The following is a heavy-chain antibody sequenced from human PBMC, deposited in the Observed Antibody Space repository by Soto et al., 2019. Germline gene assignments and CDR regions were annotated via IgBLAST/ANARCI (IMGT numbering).Heavy chain of an antibody. CDR2: IFDRGTT. CDR3: AREVAGTGAFDY. Sequence: QVQLEQSSPGLVKPSQTLSLTCNISGGSISSVNHYWSWIRQSPGEGLEWIGYIFDRGTTHYNPSLKGRVTITGDTSQTQFSLTIHSVTVADTAVYYCAREVAGTGAFDYWGQGTRVTVSS. D-gene: IGHD2-8*02. CDR1: GGSISSVNHY. V-gene: IGHV4-30-4*01. J-gene: IGHJ4*02.